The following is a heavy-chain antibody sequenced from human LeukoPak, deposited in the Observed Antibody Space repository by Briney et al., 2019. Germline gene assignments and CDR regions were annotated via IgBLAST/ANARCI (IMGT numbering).Heavy chain of an antibody. J-gene: IGHJ4*02. D-gene: IGHD4-11*01. CDR3: ARGPSMTTLRGDY. CDR2: IIPIFGTA. V-gene: IGHV1-69*06. Sequence: ASVKVSCKASGGTFSSYAISWVRQAPGQGLEWMGGIIPIFGTANYAQKFQGRVTITADKSTSTAYMELSSLRSEDTAVYYCARGPSMTTLRGDYWGQGTLVTVSS. CDR1: GGTFSSYA.